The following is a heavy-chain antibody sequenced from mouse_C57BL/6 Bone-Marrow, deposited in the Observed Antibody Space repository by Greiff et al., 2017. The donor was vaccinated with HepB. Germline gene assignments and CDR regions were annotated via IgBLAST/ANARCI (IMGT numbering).Heavy chain of an antibody. D-gene: IGHD1-1*01. CDR3: ARRGTTVVATDYYAMDY. Sequence: EVMLVESGGGLVQPGGSLKLSCAASGFTFSDYGMAWVRQAPRKGPEWVAFISNLAYSIYYADTVTGRFTISRENAKNTLYLEMSSLRSEDTAMYYCARRGTTVVATDYYAMDYWGKGTSVTVSS. CDR1: GFTFSDYG. J-gene: IGHJ4*01. V-gene: IGHV5-15*01. CDR2: ISNLAYSI.